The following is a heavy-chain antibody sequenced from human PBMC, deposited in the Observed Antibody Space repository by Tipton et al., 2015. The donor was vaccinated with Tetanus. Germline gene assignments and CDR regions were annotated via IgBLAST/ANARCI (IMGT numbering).Heavy chain of an antibody. V-gene: IGHV5-10-1*01. CDR1: GYTFTTYW. CDR3: GRRGFPSGVYFFDH. J-gene: IGHJ4*01. CDR2: IDPSDSYT. Sequence: QLVQSGAEVKKPGESLRISCKASGYTFTTYWINWVRLMPGKGLEWMGTIDPSDSYTKYRRSFQGHVTLSIDKSTDTAYLQWSSLKASDTAIYYCGRRGFPSGVYFFDHWGQGTQVTVSS. D-gene: IGHD3-3*01.